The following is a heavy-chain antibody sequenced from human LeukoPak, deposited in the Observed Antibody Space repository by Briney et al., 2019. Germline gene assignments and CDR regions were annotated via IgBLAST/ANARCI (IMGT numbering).Heavy chain of an antibody. D-gene: IGHD5-12*01. CDR3: ARLTRYSGNDGLYYGRDF. CDR1: GFIFTHFW. CDR2: IYPGDSDT. Sequence: GESLKISCKGSGFIFTHFWIGWVRQMPGQGLEWMGIIYPGDSDTTYSPSFQGQVTISADKSTNTAYLQWSSLMASDTAVYYCARLTRYSGNDGLYYGRDFWGQGTTVTVSS. V-gene: IGHV5-51*01. J-gene: IGHJ6*02.